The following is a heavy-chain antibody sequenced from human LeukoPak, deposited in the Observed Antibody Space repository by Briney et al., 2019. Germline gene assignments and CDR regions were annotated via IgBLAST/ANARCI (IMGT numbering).Heavy chain of an antibody. CDR2: IWYDGSNK. D-gene: IGHD3-22*01. J-gene: IGHJ4*02. V-gene: IGHV3-33*01. CDR1: GFTFSSYG. CDR3: ARGYYCDSSGYYDY. Sequence: PGGSLRLSCAASGFTFSSYGMHWVRQAPGKGLEWVAVIWYDGSNKYYADSVKGRFTISRDNSKNTLYLQMNSLRAEDTAVYYCARGYYCDSSGYYDYWGQGTLVTVSS.